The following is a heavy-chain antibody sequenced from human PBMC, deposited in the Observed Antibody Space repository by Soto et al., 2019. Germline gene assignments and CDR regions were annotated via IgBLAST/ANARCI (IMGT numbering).Heavy chain of an antibody. D-gene: IGHD2-15*01. Sequence: QVQLQESGPGLVKPSQTLSLTCTVSGGSISSGGYYWSWIRQHPGKGLEWIGYIYYSGSTYYNPPLKSRVTISVDTSKNQFSLKLSSVTAADTAVYDCARVRYCSGGSCYPRFDPWGQGTLVTDAS. J-gene: IGHJ5*02. CDR3: ARVRYCSGGSCYPRFDP. V-gene: IGHV4-31*03. CDR2: IYYSGST. CDR1: GGSISSGGYY.